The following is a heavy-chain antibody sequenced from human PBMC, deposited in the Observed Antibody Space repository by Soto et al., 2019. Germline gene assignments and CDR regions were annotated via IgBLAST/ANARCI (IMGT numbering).Heavy chain of an antibody. V-gene: IGHV3-30-3*01. CDR2: ISYDGSNK. Sequence: QVQLVESGGGVVQPGRSLRLSCAASGFTFSSYAMHWVRQAPGKGLEWVAVISYDGSNKYYADSVKGRFTISRDNSKNTLYLQMNSLRAEDTAVYYCARDQDYEFWGTADVWGQGTTVTVSS. CDR1: GFTFSSYA. CDR3: ARDQDYEFWGTADV. J-gene: IGHJ6*02. D-gene: IGHD3-3*01.